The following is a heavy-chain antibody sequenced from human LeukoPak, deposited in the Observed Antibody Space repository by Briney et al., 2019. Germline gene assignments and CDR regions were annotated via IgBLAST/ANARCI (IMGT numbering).Heavy chain of an antibody. CDR1: GYTFTSYY. CDR2: INPSGGST. Sequence: ASVKVSCKASGYTFTSYYMHWVRQAPGQGLEWMGIINPSGGSTSYAQKFQGRVTMTRDMSTSTAYMELSRLRSDDTAVYYCARDPRSGGSYYGFYYWGQGTLVTVSS. J-gene: IGHJ4*02. CDR3: ARDPRSGGSYYGFYY. D-gene: IGHD1-26*01. V-gene: IGHV1-46*01.